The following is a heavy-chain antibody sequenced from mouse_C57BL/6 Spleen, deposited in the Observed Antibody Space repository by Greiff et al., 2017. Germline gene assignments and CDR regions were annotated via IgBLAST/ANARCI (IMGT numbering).Heavy chain of an antibody. V-gene: IGHV5-6*01. J-gene: IGHJ2*01. CDR1: GFTFSSYG. CDR2: ISSGGSYT. CDR3: ARRDYGSRYFGG. Sequence: EVHLVESGGDLVKPGGSLKLSCAASGFTFSSYGMSWVRQTPDKRLEWVATISSGGSYTYYPDSVKGRFTISRDNAKNTLYLQMSSLKSEDTAMYYCARRDYGSRYFGGWGQGTTLTVSS. D-gene: IGHD1-1*01.